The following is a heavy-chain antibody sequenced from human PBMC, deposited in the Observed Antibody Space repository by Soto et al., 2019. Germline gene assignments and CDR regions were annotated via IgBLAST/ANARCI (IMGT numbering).Heavy chain of an antibody. V-gene: IGHV4-28*03. CDR2: IYHSGST. Sequence: PSETLSLTCAVSGNSISSSIWWSWIRQPPGKGLEWIGYIYHSGSTYYNPSLKSRVTISVDRSKNQFSLKLSSVTAADTAVYYCARVPSPWGQGTLVTAS. J-gene: IGHJ5*02. CDR1: GNSISSSIW. CDR3: ARVPSP.